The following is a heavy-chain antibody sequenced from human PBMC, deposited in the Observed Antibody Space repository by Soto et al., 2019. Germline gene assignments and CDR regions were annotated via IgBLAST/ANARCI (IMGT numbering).Heavy chain of an antibody. D-gene: IGHD1-26*01. CDR3: ARMGIVGATTLDY. Sequence: SETLSLTCAVYGGSISSGGYSWSWIRQPPGKVLEWIGYIYHSGNTYYNPSLKSRVTISVDRSKNQFSLKLSSVTAADTAVYYCARMGIVGATTLDYWGQGTLVTVSS. V-gene: IGHV4-30-2*01. CDR1: GGSISSGGYS. CDR2: IYHSGNT. J-gene: IGHJ4*02.